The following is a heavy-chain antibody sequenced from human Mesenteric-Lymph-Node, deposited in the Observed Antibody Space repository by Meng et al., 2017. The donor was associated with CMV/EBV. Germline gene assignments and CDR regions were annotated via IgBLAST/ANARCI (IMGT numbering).Heavy chain of an antibody. Sequence: SGLTFSSYAMHWVRQAPGKGLEWVAVISYDGNNKDYADSVKGRFTISRDNSKNTLYLQMNSLRPEDTGLYYCARGLSVGATFYFDYWGQGTLVTVSS. J-gene: IGHJ4*02. CDR2: ISYDGNNK. CDR1: GLTFSSYA. D-gene: IGHD1-26*01. V-gene: IGHV3-30-3*01. CDR3: ARGLSVGATFYFDY.